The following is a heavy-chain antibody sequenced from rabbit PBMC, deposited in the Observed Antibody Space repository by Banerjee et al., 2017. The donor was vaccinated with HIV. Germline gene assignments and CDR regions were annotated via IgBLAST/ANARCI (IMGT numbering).Heavy chain of an antibody. CDR2: IYAGSSDST. Sequence: QSLEESGGDLVKPGASLTLTCTASGFSFSSSYYMCWVRQAPGKGLEWIACIYAGSSDSTYYASWAKGRFTISKTSSTTVTLQMTSLTAADTATYFCAREGYYSYGYGDYVYATNLWGPGTLVTVS. CDR3: AREGYYSYGYGDYVYATNL. D-gene: IGHD6-1*01. J-gene: IGHJ4*01. V-gene: IGHV1S40*01. CDR1: GFSFSSSYY.